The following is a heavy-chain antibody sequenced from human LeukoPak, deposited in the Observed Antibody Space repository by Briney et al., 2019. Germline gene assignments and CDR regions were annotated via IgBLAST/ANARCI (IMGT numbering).Heavy chain of an antibody. Sequence: PSETLSLTCAVYGGSFSGYYWSWIRQPPGKGLEWIGEINHSGSTNYNPSLKSRVTISVDMSKNQFSLKLSSVTAADTAVYYCARGTGLYYYGSGSYTYWGQGTLVTVSS. CDR1: GGSFSGYY. CDR2: INHSGST. V-gene: IGHV4-34*01. J-gene: IGHJ4*02. D-gene: IGHD3-10*01. CDR3: ARGTGLYYYGSGSYTY.